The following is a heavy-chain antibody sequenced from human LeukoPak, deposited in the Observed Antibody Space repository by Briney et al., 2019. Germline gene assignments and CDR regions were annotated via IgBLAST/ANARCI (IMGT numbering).Heavy chain of an antibody. D-gene: IGHD5-18*01. CDR1: GFTFSSYW. CDR2: IKQDGSAK. CDR3: ARVFLGYSYGYSDAFDI. Sequence: PGGSLRLSCAASGFTFSSYWMSWVRQAPGKGLEWVANIKQDGSAKYYVDSLKGRVTISRDNAKNSLYLQMNSLRAEDTAVYYCARVFLGYSYGYSDAFDIWGQGTMVTVSS. V-gene: IGHV3-7*01. J-gene: IGHJ3*02.